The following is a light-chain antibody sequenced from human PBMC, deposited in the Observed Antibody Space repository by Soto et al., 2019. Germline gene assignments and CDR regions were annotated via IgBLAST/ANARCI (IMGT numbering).Light chain of an antibody. J-gene: IGKJ1*01. Sequence: DIQMTQSPASLSTSVEDRVLLTCRASQSISSHLNWYQQKPGQAPKLLIYSASTLQSGVPSRFSGSGSGPDFTLSISSLQTEDFGTYYCQQANSFPWTFGQGTKVDI. V-gene: IGKV1-39*01. CDR3: QQANSFPWT. CDR1: QSISSH. CDR2: SAS.